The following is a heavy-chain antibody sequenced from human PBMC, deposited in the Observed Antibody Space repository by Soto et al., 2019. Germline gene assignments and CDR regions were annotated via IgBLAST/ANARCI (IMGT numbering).Heavy chain of an antibody. Sequence: SETLSLTCTVSGGSISSGGYYWSWIRQHPGKGLEWIGYIYYSGSTYYNPSLKSRVTISLDTSKNQFSLKLNSVTAADTAVYYCARHPGIAAASDYWGQGTLVTVSS. CDR3: ARHPGIAAASDY. J-gene: IGHJ4*02. CDR1: GGSISSGGYY. D-gene: IGHD6-13*01. CDR2: IYYSGST. V-gene: IGHV4-39*01.